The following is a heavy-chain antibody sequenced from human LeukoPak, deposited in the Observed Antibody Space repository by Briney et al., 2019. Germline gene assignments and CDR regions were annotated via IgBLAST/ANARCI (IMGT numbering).Heavy chain of an antibody. Sequence: SETLSLTCTVSGGSISSYYWSWIRQPAGKGLEWIGRIHTSGSTNYNPSLKSRVTMSVDTSKNQFSLKLSSVTAADTAVYYCARDPYCSSSSCYTNWFDPWGQGTLVTVSS. CDR2: IHTSGST. J-gene: IGHJ5*02. V-gene: IGHV4-4*07. CDR1: GGSISSYY. D-gene: IGHD2-2*02. CDR3: ARDPYCSSSSCYTNWFDP.